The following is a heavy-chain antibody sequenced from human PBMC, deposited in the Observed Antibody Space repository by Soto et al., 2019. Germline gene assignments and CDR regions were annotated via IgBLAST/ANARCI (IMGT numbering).Heavy chain of an antibody. CDR1: GFTFNDYP. D-gene: IGHD6-25*01. CDR3: ARVSWYNSGQEGVAI. CDR2: VTGSGATT. Sequence: EVQLLESGGGLVQPGGSLRLSCAPSGFTFNDYPMSWVRQAPGKGLEGVSAVTGSGATTYYADFVKGRLTISRDNSKNTLDLQMTSLRAEDTAVYYCARVSWYNSGQEGVAIWGLGTMVTVS. V-gene: IGHV3-23*01. J-gene: IGHJ3*02.